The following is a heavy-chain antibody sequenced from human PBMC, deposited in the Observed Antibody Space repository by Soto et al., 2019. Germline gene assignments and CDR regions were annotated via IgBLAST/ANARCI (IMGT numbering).Heavy chain of an antibody. CDR3: ARHGFSSGWQTFDY. J-gene: IGHJ4*01. D-gene: IGHD6-19*01. CDR1: GASISSSSYY. CDR2: FSYSGST. Sequence: ETLSLTCTVSGASISSSSYYWGWIRQPPGKGLEWIGSFSYSGSTYYNPSLKSRLTISVDTSKSQFSLRLSSVTAADTAVYYCARHGFSSGWQTFDYWGRGTLVTVSS. V-gene: IGHV4-39*01.